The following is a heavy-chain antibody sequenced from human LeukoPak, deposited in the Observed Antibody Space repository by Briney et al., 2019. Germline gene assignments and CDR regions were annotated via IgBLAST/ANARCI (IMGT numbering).Heavy chain of an antibody. Sequence: SETLSLTCTVSGGSISSSSYYWGWIRQPPGKGLEWIGSIYYSGSTYYNPSLKSRVTISVDTSKNQFSLKLSSVTAADTAVYYCARAGSSGWHGGLFDYWGQGTLVTVSS. CDR3: ARAGSSGWHGGLFDY. CDR2: IYYSGST. J-gene: IGHJ4*02. V-gene: IGHV4-39*07. D-gene: IGHD6-19*01. CDR1: GGSISSSSYY.